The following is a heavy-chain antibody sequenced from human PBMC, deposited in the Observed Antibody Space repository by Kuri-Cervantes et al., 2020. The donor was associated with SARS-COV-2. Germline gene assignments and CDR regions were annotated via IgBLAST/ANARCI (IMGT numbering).Heavy chain of an antibody. CDR1: GGSISSSSYY. D-gene: IGHD6-19*01. J-gene: IGHJ6*02. CDR3: AGHYGGARYSSGWYRYYYGMDV. V-gene: IGHV4-39*01. Sequence: SETLSLTCTVSGGSISSSSYYWGWIRQPPGKGLEWIGSIYYSGSTYYNPSLKSRVTISVDTSKNQFSLKLSSVTAADTAVYYCAGHYGGARYSSGWYRYYYGMDVWGQGTTVTVSS. CDR2: IYYSGST.